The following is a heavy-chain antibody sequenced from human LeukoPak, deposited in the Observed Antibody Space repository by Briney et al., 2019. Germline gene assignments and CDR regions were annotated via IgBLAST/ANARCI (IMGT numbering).Heavy chain of an antibody. D-gene: IGHD6-19*01. CDR1: GGSISSYY. V-gene: IGHV4-4*07. CDR2: IHTSGST. Sequence: SETLSLTCTVSGGSISSYYWSWIRQPAGKGLEWIGRIHTSGSTNYNPSLESRVTMSVDTSKNQFSLKVTSVTAADTAVYYCARAWQWLPPDSWGRGTLVTVSS. CDR3: ARAWQWLPPDS. J-gene: IGHJ4*02.